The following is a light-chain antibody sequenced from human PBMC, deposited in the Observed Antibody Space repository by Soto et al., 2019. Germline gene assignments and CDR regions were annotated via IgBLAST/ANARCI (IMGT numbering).Light chain of an antibody. V-gene: IGLV2-14*01. CDR1: SSDVGGYNY. CDR3: SSYKIYNPRQQV. J-gene: IGLJ1*01. Sequence: QSVLTQPASVSGSPGQSITISCTGTSSDVGGYNYVSWYQQHPGKAPKFMIYDVSNRPSGVSNRFSGSKSGNTASLTISGLQAEDDADYYCSSYKIYNPRQQVFRTGSKDHVL. CDR2: DVS.